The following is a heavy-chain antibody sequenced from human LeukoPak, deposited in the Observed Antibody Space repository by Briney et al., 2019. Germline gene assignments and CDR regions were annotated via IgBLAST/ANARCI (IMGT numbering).Heavy chain of an antibody. Sequence: SETLSLTCTVSGGSISSSSYYWGWIRQPPGKGLEWIGSIYYSGSTYYNPSLKSRVTISVDTSKNQFSLKLSSLTATDTAVYYCARQNYDSSGYYYHGYWGQGTLVTVSS. CDR3: ARQNYDSSGYYYHGY. CDR1: GGSISSSSYY. CDR2: IYYSGST. J-gene: IGHJ4*02. D-gene: IGHD3-22*01. V-gene: IGHV4-39*01.